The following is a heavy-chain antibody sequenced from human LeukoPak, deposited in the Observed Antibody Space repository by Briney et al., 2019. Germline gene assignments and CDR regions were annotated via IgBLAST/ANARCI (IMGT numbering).Heavy chain of an antibody. D-gene: IGHD1-1*01. J-gene: IGHJ6*02. CDR3: TRLSTLRGVDV. Sequence: PAETLSLTCTVSGGSISNSNYYCGWIRQPPEKGLEGMGSIYYSGSTFYRASLRSRPTISADTSKNQFYLRLSFVTAADTAVYYCTRLSTLRGVDVWGQGTTVIVSS. CDR1: GGSISNSNYY. CDR2: IYYSGST. V-gene: IGHV4-39*01.